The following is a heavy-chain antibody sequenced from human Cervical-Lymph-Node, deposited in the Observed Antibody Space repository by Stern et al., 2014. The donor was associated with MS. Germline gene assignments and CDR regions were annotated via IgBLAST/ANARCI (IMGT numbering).Heavy chain of an antibody. CDR3: ATFSSYLPYISVTNPFDP. CDR2: IDLSGGST. CDR1: GKA. Sequence: EVQLVESGGGLVQPGGSLRLSCAASGKAMAWVRQAPGKGLEWVSTIDLSGGSTCSATSMSGRFSIARDMSKNTLYLQMNSLSAEDTAVYYCATFSSYLPYISVTNPFDPWGQGTLVTVSS. V-gene: IGHV3-23*04. D-gene: IGHD6-19*01. J-gene: IGHJ5*02.